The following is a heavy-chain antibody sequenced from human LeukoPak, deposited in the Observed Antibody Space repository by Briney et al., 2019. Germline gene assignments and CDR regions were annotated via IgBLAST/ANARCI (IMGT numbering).Heavy chain of an antibody. Sequence: TPSETLSLTCTVSGYSISSGYYWGWIRQPPGKGLEWTGSIDHSGSTYYNPSLKSRVTISVDTSKNQFSLKLSSVTAADTAVYYCARLRYDILTAANRYYYYMDVWGKGTTVTISS. CDR1: GYSISSGYY. CDR2: IDHSGST. CDR3: ARLRYDILTAANRYYYYMDV. V-gene: IGHV4-38-2*02. J-gene: IGHJ6*03. D-gene: IGHD3-9*01.